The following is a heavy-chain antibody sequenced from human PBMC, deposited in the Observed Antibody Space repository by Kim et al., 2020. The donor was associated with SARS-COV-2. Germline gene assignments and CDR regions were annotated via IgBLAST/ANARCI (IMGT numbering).Heavy chain of an antibody. CDR3: ATLHASGNYNNAFDI. D-gene: IGHD3-10*01. J-gene: IGHJ3*02. CDR1: GSSFTSNW. Sequence: GESLKISCKGSGSSFTSNWIGWVRQMPGKGLEWMGIIYPGDSDTRYSPSFQGQVTISADKSISTADLQWSGLKASDTAMYYCATLHASGNYNNAFDIWGQGTMVTVSS. V-gene: IGHV5-51*01. CDR2: IYPGDSDT.